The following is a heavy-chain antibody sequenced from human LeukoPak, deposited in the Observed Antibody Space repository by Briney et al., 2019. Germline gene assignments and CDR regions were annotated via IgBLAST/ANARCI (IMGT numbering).Heavy chain of an antibody. D-gene: IGHD3-9*01. J-gene: IGHJ4*02. CDR3: AKDQDILTGYYPYYFDY. CDR2: ISASGGST. CDR1: GFTFSSYA. Sequence: GGSLRLSCAASGFTFSSYAMSWVRQAPGKGLEWVSAISASGGSTYYADSVKGRFTISRDNSKNTLYLQMNSLRAEDTAVYYCAKDQDILTGYYPYYFDYWGQGTLVTVSS. V-gene: IGHV3-23*01.